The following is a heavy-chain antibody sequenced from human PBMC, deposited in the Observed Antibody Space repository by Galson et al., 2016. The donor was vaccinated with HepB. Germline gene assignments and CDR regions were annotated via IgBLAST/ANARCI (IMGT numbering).Heavy chain of an antibody. CDR3: AGRGRGGEPPHVH. CDR1: GGTFSRSS. CDR2: IIPMFGSP. V-gene: IGHV1-69*19. Sequence: SCKASGGTFSRSSMYWVRQAPGQGLEWMGGIIPMFGSPKYEQRFQGRVTITADDSTSTAYLELSSLQVEDTAVYYCAGRGRGGEPPHVHWGQGSLVTGSS. J-gene: IGHJ4*02. D-gene: IGHD2-21*01.